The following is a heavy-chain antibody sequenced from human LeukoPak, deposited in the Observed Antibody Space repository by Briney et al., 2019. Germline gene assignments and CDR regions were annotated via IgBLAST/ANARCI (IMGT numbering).Heavy chain of an antibody. J-gene: IGHJ4*02. D-gene: IGHD3-22*01. V-gene: IGHV3-23*01. CDR1: RFTFSSYA. Sequence: PGGSLRLSCAASRFTFSSYAMSWICQTPGKGLEWVSTISGSGGSTDYADSVKGRFTISRDNSKNTLYLQMNSLRAEDTAVYYCAKMYYYDSTRYYTTVPCDYWGQGTLVTVSS. CDR3: AKMYYYDSTRYYTTVPCDY. CDR2: ISGSGGST.